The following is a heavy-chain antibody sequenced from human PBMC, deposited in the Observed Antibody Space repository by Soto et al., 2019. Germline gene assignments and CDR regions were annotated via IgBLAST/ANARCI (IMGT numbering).Heavy chain of an antibody. Sequence: LRLSCAASGFTFSSYAMSWVRQAPGKGLEWVSAISGSGGSTYYADSVKGRFTISRDNSKNTLYLQMNSLRAEDTAVYYCAKRPGPDSSSWYVAWFDPWGQGTLVTVSS. CDR3: AKRPGPDSSSWYVAWFDP. J-gene: IGHJ5*02. D-gene: IGHD6-13*01. CDR2: ISGSGGST. V-gene: IGHV3-23*01. CDR1: GFTFSSYA.